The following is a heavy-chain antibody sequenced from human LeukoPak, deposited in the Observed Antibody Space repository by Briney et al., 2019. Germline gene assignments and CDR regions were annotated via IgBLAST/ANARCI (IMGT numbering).Heavy chain of an antibody. CDR2: ISYDGSNK. Sequence: GGSLRLSCAASGFTFSSYAMHWVRQAPGKGLEWVAVISYDGSNKYYADSVKGRFTISRDNSKNTLYLQMNSLRAEDTAVYYCARCSANYYYGMDVWGQGTTVTVSS. CDR1: GFTFSSYA. D-gene: IGHD2-15*01. J-gene: IGHJ6*02. CDR3: ARCSANYYYGMDV. V-gene: IGHV3-30-3*01.